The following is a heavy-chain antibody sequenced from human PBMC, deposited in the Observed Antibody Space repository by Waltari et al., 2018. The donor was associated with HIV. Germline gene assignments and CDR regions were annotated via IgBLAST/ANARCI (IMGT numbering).Heavy chain of an antibody. CDR3: ARDNYELWSGSRRDHHFGLDV. D-gene: IGHD3-3*01. CDR1: GFTFRDYW. CDR2: INSDGGTT. J-gene: IGHJ6*02. V-gene: IGHV3-74*01. Sequence: QLVESGGGLVQPGGSLRLSCAASGFTFRDYWMHWARHAPRKGLGWVSLINSDGGTTSYADSVKGRYTVSRDNAKNTLYLQLSSLRAEDTAVYYCARDNYELWSGSRRDHHFGLDVWGQGTTVTVSS.